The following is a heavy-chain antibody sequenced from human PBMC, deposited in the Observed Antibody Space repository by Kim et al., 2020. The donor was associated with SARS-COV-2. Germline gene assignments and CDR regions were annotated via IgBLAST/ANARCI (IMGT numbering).Heavy chain of an antibody. Sequence: ASVKVSCKASGYTFTTYPIHWVRQAPGQSLEWMGWINSGNGNTRYSQNFQGRVTITRDTSASTAFMELSSLRSEDTALYYCAREPSSSGLFYFDYWGQGTLVTVSS. J-gene: IGHJ4*02. CDR1: GYTFTTYP. CDR2: INSGNGNT. D-gene: IGHD3-10*01. CDR3: AREPSSSGLFYFDY. V-gene: IGHV1-3*04.